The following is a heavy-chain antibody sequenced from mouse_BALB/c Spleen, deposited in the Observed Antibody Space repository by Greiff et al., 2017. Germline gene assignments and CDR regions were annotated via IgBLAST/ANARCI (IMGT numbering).Heavy chain of an antibody. CDR2: ISNLAYSI. J-gene: IGHJ4*01. V-gene: IGHV5-15*02. D-gene: IGHD2-3*01. CDR3: ARDDGYYYAMDY. Sequence: VQLQQSGGGLVQPGGSRKLSCAASGFTFSDYGMAWVRQAPGKGPEWVAFISNLAYSIYYADTVTGRFTISRENAKNTLYLEMSSLRSEDTAMYYCARDDGYYYAMDYWGQGTSVTVSS. CDR1: GFTFSDYG.